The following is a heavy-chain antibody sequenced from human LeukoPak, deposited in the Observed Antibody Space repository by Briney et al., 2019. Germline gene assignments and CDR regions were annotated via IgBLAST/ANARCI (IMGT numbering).Heavy chain of an antibody. V-gene: IGHV3-74*01. CDR1: GFTFSTYC. CDR3: VRDFRSADY. J-gene: IGHJ4*02. CDR2: ICPDGTVT. Sequence: GGSLRLSCAASGFTFSTYCMHWVRQAPGKGPMWVSRICPDGTVTNYADSVKARFIISRDNARNTVYLQMNSLRVEDTAVYYCVRDFRSADYWGQGSLVTVSS.